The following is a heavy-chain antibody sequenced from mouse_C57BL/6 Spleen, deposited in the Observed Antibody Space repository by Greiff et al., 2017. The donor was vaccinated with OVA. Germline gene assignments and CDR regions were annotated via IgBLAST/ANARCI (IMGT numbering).Heavy chain of an antibody. CDR2: INPGDGGT. CDR1: GYAFSSSW. J-gene: IGHJ4*01. D-gene: IGHD5-1-1*01. Sequence: QVQLQQSGPELVKPGASVKISCKASGYAFSSSWMNWVKQRPGKGLEWIGRINPGDGGTNYNGKFKGKATLTADKSSSTAYMQLSSLTSEDSAVYFCAGEPPHTPYCYAVGYWGQGTSVTVSS. V-gene: IGHV1-82*01. CDR3: AGEPPHTPYCYAVGY.